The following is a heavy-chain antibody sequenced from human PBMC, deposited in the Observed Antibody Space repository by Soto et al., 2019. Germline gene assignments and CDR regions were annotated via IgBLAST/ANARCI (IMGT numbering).Heavy chain of an antibody. D-gene: IGHD3-10*01. V-gene: IGHV1-18*01. CDR3: ARLVGRRFGDLLYYKWFDP. CDR2: ISVSNGNT. J-gene: IGHJ5*02. Sequence: ASVKVSCKASGYTFTNYGLSWVRQAPGQGLEWMGFISVSNGNTNYARKFYGRLTVTTDTSTNTAYMELRSLRSDDTAVYYCARLVGRRFGDLLYYKWFDPWGQGTLVTVSS. CDR1: GYTFTNYG.